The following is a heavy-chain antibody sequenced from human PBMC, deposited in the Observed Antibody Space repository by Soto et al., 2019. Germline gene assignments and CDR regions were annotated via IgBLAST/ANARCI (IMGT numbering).Heavy chain of an antibody. CDR3: AKDIRLNFDWLLNSLDY. CDR1: GFTFDDYA. Sequence: GGSLRLSCAASGFTFDDYAMHWVRQAPGKGLEWVSGISWNSGSIGYADSVKGRFTISRDNAKNSLYLQMNSLRAEDTALYYCAKDIRLNFDWLLNSLDYWGQGTLVTVSS. J-gene: IGHJ4*02. D-gene: IGHD3-9*01. V-gene: IGHV3-9*01. CDR2: ISWNSGSI.